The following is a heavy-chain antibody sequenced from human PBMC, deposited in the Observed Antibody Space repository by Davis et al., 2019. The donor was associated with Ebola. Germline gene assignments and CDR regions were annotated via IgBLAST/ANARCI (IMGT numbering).Heavy chain of an antibody. CDR1: GFTFSSHT. CDR3: AKDQVGVVAATLRLGYFDY. J-gene: IGHJ4*02. CDR2: ISYSGGRT. Sequence: GESLKISCAVSGFTFSSHTMTWVRQAPGKGLEWVSTISYSGGRTYYADSVKGRFTISRDNSKNTLYLQLNNLRPEDTAIYYCAKDQVGVVAATLRLGYFDYWGQGTRVTVSS. D-gene: IGHD2-15*01. V-gene: IGHV3-23*01.